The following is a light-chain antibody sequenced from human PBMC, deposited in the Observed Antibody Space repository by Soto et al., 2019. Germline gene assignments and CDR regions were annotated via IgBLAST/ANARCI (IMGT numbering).Light chain of an antibody. CDR2: EGS. CDR3: CSYAGTNTYV. J-gene: IGLJ1*01. V-gene: IGLV2-23*01. CDR1: SSDVGSYNL. Sequence: QSALTQPASVSGSPGQSITISCTGTSSDVGSYNLVSWYQQHPGKAPKLMIYEGSKRPSGVSNRFSGSKSGNTASLTISGRQAEDEADYYCCSYAGTNTYVFGTGTKVTVL.